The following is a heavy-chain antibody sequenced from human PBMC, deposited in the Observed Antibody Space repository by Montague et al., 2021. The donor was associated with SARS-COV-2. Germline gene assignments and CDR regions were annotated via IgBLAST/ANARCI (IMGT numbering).Heavy chain of an antibody. CDR3: ARRGYTGSDYFDY. V-gene: IGHV4-38-2*01. D-gene: IGHD5-12*01. Sequence: SETLSLTCSVSGFSISSGFYWARIRQSPGKGPEWIGTVYHSGYTXXNPSLKGRVTVSIDTSKNQFSLTVTSVTAADTAVYFCARRGYTGSDYFDYWGQGTLVTVSS. CDR2: VYHSGYT. J-gene: IGHJ4*02. CDR1: GFSISSGFY.